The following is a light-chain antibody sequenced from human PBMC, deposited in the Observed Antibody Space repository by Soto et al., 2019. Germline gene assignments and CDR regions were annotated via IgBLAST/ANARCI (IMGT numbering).Light chain of an antibody. CDR1: QNVTSK. J-gene: IGKJ2*01. V-gene: IGKV3-15*01. Sequence: EIVMTQSPATLSVSPGERATLSCRASQNVTSKLAWYQHKPGQAPRLLIYGASTGATGIPARFSGSGSGTEFTLTISSLQSEDFAVYYCQQYNNWLYTFGQGTKLEIK. CDR2: GAS. CDR3: QQYNNWLYT.